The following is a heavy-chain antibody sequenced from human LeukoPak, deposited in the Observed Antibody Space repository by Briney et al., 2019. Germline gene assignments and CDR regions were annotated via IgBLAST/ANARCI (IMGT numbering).Heavy chain of an antibody. CDR2: ISTYNGNT. Sequence: GASVKVSCTASGYTXNSYDISWVRQAPGQGLEWMAWISTYNGNTNYAHKVQGRATMTTDTSTSTAYMELRSLRSDDTAVYYCARVLRYDFWSAYYFDYWGQGTLVTVSS. D-gene: IGHD3-3*01. CDR3: ARVLRYDFWSAYYFDY. CDR1: GYTXNSYD. J-gene: IGHJ4*02. V-gene: IGHV1-18*01.